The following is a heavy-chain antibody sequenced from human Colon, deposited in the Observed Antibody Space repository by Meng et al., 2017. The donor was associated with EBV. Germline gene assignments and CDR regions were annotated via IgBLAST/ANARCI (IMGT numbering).Heavy chain of an antibody. CDR1: GGSMSSGNSY. D-gene: IGHD2-21*01. CDR3: ASFDHIPRRNYFDY. CDR2: IHHSGSA. Sequence: QGPLPESGPGLVGLSTALSPTCTVSGGSMSSGNSYWSWIRQPPGKGLEWIGYIHHSGSAYYNPSLKSRVSISVDTSKNQFSLNLNSMTAADTAVYYCASFDHIPRRNYFDYWGQGTLVTVSS. J-gene: IGHJ4*02. V-gene: IGHV4-30-4*01.